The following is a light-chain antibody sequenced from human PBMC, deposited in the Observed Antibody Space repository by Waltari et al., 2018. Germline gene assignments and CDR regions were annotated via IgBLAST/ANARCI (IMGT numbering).Light chain of an antibody. V-gene: IGKV4-1*01. CDR1: QNILYNSNNKNY. Sequence: DIVLTQSPDSLPVSLGERATINCKSSQNILYNSNNKNYLAWYQQKPGQPPKLLIYWASTRQFGFPGRFSGSGSGTDFTLTISRLQAEDVAVYYCQQFFGTPWTFGQGTKVEIK. CDR2: WAS. J-gene: IGKJ1*01. CDR3: QQFFGTPWT.